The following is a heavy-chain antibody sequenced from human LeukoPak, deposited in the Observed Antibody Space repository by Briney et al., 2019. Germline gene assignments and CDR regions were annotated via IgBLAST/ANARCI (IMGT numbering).Heavy chain of an antibody. CDR3: ARSVEGYCSGGSCYSYYCYMDV. V-gene: IGHV4-39*07. Sequence: PSETLSLTCTVSGGSISSSSYYWGWIRQPPGKGLEWIGSIYYSGSTYYNPSLKSRVTISVDTSKNQFSLKLSSVTAADTAVYYCARSVEGYCSGGSCYSYYCYMDVWGKGTTVTVSS. CDR2: IYYSGST. CDR1: GGSISSSSYY. J-gene: IGHJ6*03. D-gene: IGHD2-15*01.